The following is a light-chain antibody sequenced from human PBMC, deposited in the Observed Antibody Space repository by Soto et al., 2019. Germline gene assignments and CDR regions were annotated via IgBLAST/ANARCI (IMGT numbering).Light chain of an antibody. CDR1: QSVLYSSKNKNY. V-gene: IGKV4-1*01. J-gene: IGKJ4*01. CDR3: QQYYSNTFT. Sequence: DIVMTQSPDFLAVSLGERATIHCKSSQSVLYSSKNKNYLALYQQKPGQPPQLIFYWASTREYVVPDRFSGSGSGTDVTLIISSVQDEDVAVYFCQQYYSNTFTFGGGTKVEI. CDR2: WAS.